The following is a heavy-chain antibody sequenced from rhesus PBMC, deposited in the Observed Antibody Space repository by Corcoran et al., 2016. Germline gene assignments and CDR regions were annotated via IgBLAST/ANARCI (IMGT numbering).Heavy chain of an antibody. CDR2: IYGRGRSN. CDR1: GGSISSSY. CDR3: ASAGDNWNDNGFDV. V-gene: IGHV4-169*02. Sequence: QLQLQESGPGLVKPSETLSVTCAVSGGSISSSYWSWIRQAPGKGLEWIGYIYGRGRSNHYNPPLKGRVTLSGGTSKNQLALRLSPGTAGDTAVDYCASAGDNWNDNGFDVGGQGVLVTVAS. D-gene: IGHD1-7*02. J-gene: IGHJ5-1*01.